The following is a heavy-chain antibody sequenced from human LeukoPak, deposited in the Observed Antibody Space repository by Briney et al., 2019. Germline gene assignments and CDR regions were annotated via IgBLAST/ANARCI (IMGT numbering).Heavy chain of an antibody. CDR2: IRYDGSDE. Sequence: PRGSLRLSCAASEFTFSKYVMHWVRQAPGKGLEWVAFIRYDGSDESYADSVKGRFTISRDTSKNTLYLQMNSLRTEDTAVYYCTANWNGDYWGQGTLVSVSS. CDR3: TANWNGDY. D-gene: IGHD1-1*01. J-gene: IGHJ4*02. V-gene: IGHV3-30*02. CDR1: EFTFSKYV.